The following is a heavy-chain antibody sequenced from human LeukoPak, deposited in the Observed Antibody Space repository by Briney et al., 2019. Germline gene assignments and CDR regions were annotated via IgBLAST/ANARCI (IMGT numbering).Heavy chain of an antibody. CDR3: ARVQVGYDSSGYYYDWFDP. J-gene: IGHJ5*02. CDR2: IYHSGST. Sequence: SETLSLTCTVSGYSISSGYYWGWLRQPPGKGLEWIGSIYHSGSTYYNPSLKSRVTISVDTSKNQFSLKLSSVTAADTAVYYCARVQVGYDSSGYYYDWFDPWGQGTLVTVSS. CDR1: GYSISSGYY. D-gene: IGHD3-22*01. V-gene: IGHV4-38-2*02.